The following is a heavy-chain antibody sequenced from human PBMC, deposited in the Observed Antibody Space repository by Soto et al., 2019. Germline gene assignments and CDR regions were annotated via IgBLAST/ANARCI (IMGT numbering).Heavy chain of an antibody. CDR2: ISYDGSNK. CDR1: GFTFSSYA. CDR3: ARDPAPRYYGSGSYNYFDY. Sequence: QVQLVESGGGVVQPGRSLRLSCAASGFTFSSYAMHWVRQAPGKGLEWMAVISYDGSNKYYADSVKGRFTISRDNSKNTLYLQMNSLRAEDTAVYYCARDPAPRYYGSGSYNYFDYWGQGTLVTVSS. D-gene: IGHD3-10*01. J-gene: IGHJ4*02. V-gene: IGHV3-30-3*01.